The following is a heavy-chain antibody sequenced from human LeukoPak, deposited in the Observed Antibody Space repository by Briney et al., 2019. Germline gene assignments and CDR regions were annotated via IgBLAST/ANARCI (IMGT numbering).Heavy chain of an antibody. CDR3: ARDLREVATSYFDY. CDR2: INAGNGNT. D-gene: IGHD5-12*01. CDR1: GYTFTSYA. J-gene: IGHJ4*02. V-gene: IGHV1-3*01. Sequence: GASVKVSCKASGYTFTSYAMHWVRQAPGQRLEWMGWINAGNGNTKYSQKFQGRVTITRDTSASTAYMELSSLRPEDTAVYYCARDLREVATSYFDYWGQGTLVTVSS.